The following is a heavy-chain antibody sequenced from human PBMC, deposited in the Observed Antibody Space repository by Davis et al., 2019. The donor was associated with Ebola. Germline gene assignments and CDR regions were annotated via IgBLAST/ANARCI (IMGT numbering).Heavy chain of an antibody. CDR2: IYWDDDK. Sequence: SGPTLAKLTHIFSLPRTFSGFSLSTSGAGVGWIRQPPGTALEWLALIYWDDDKRYSPSLKSRLTITKDTSKNQVVLTLTNMDPVDTATYCCARRGENWGSYRYSWFDPWGQGTLVTVSS. J-gene: IGHJ5*02. CDR1: GFSLSTSGAG. CDR3: ARRGENWGSYRYSWFDP. D-gene: IGHD3-16*02. V-gene: IGHV2-5*02.